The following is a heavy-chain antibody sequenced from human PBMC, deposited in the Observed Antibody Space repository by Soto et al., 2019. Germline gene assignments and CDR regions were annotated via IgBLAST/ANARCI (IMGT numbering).Heavy chain of an antibody. J-gene: IGHJ5*02. Sequence: QEQVVESGGGVVQPGRSLRLSCAASGFTFSTHAMHWVRQAPGRGLEWGAIISYDGTTKDYADSVKGRFTISRDNSKNAVDLQMNSLLSEDTALYYYARDWRTAGTTGWFDPWGQGTLVTVSS. CDR2: ISYDGTTK. CDR1: GFTFSTHA. V-gene: IGHV3-30-3*01. CDR3: ARDWRTAGTTGWFDP. D-gene: IGHD6-13*01.